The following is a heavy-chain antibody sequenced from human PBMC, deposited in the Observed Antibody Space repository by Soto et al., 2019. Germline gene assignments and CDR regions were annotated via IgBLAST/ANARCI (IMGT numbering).Heavy chain of an antibody. CDR1: GGTFTSCY. J-gene: IGHJ4*02. D-gene: IGHD3-9*01. CDR2: INPSGGST. V-gene: IGHV1-46*01. CDR3: SRGVVLRYFDWLLRFDY. Sequence: ASVKVSCKASGGTFTSCYMHWVRQAPGQGLEWMGIINPSGGSTSYAQKFQGRVTMTRDTSTSTVYMELSSLRSEDTAVYYCSRGVVLRYFDWLLRFDYWGQGTLVTVSS.